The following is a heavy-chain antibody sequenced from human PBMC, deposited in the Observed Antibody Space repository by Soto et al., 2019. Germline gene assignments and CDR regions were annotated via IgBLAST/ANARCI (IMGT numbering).Heavy chain of an antibody. CDR3: ARATRSGSPHFDH. Sequence: ASVKVSCKGAGYTFSNYYMHWVRQAPGQGLEWMGIINPSGDSTSYAQEFQGRVTMTRETSTSTLYMELSSIRSEDTAVYYCARATRSGSPHFDHWGQGTRVTVSP. CDR2: INPSGDST. D-gene: IGHD5-12*01. J-gene: IGHJ4*02. CDR1: GYTFSNYY. V-gene: IGHV1-46*01.